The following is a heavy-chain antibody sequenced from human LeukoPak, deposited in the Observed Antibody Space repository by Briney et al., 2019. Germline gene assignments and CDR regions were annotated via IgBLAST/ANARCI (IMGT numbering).Heavy chain of an antibody. V-gene: IGHV3-30*04. D-gene: IGHD2-15*01. J-gene: IGHJ4*02. CDR3: ARGPPAATWFYFDY. CDR2: ISYDGSNK. Sequence: WGSLRLSFAASGFTFSSYAMHWVRPAPGKGLGWVSVISYDGSNKYYADSVKGRFTISRDNSKDTLYLQMNSLRAEDTAVYYCARGPPAATWFYFDYWGQGTLVTVSS. CDR1: GFTFSSYA.